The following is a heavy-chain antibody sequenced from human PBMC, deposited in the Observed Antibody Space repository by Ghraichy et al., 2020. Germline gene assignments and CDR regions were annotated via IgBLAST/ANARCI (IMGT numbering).Heavy chain of an antibody. Sequence: GGSPRLSCAASGFTFNSFPIHWVRQAPGKGLEWVAVISYDGTNKHYADSVKGRFTISRDNSKNTLSLQMNSLRREDTAGYYCARGAVSLWFGGDAFDLWGQGTMVTVSS. CDR1: GFTFNSFP. D-gene: IGHD3-10*01. CDR2: ISYDGTNK. J-gene: IGHJ3*01. V-gene: IGHV3-30*03. CDR3: ARGAVSLWFGGDAFDL.